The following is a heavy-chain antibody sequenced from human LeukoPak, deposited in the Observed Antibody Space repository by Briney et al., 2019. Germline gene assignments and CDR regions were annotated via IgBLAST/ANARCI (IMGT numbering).Heavy chain of an antibody. Sequence: QPGRSLRLSCAASGFTFSSYGMHWVRQAPGKGLEWVAVIWYDGSNKYYADSVKGRFTISRDNSENTLYLQMNSLRAEDTAVYYCAREHSGSYSYYFDYWGQGTLVTVSS. CDR3: AREHSGSYSYYFDY. CDR2: IWYDGSNK. D-gene: IGHD1-26*01. CDR1: GFTFSSYG. J-gene: IGHJ4*02. V-gene: IGHV3-33*01.